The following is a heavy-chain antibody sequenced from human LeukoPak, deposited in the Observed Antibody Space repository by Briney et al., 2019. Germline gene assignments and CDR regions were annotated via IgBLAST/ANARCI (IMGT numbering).Heavy chain of an antibody. J-gene: IGHJ6*03. Sequence: PGGSLRLSCAASGFTFRSYWMSWVGRAPGKGLGGVANIKQDGSEKYYVDSVKGRFTGSRDNAKNSLYLQVNSLRAEDSAVYYCARPNYDFWSGVWEGYYMDVWSKGTTVTVSS. CDR2: IKQDGSEK. CDR1: GFTFRSYW. CDR3: ARPNYDFWSGVWEGYYMDV. V-gene: IGHV3-7*01. D-gene: IGHD3-3*01.